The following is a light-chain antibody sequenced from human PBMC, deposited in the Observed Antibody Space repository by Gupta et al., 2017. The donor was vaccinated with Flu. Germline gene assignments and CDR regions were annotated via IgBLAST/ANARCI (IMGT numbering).Light chain of an antibody. CDR1: RSDIGTYNL. V-gene: IGLV2-23*01. CDR3: SSYAGTRTRYV. CDR2: EDT. J-gene: IGLJ1*01. Sequence: QSALTQPASVSGSPGQSITIPCSGTRSDIGTYNLVSWYQQYPGKAPKLIIYEDTKRPSGISIRFSGSKSANTASLAVSGLQAEDETDYYCSSYAGTRTRYVFGTGTKVTV.